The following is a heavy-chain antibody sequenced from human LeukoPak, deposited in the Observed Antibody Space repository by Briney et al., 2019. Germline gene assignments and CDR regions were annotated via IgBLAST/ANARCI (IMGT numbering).Heavy chain of an antibody. J-gene: IGHJ4*02. Sequence: GGSLRLSCAASGFTFSSYEMNWVRQAPGKGLEWVSYISSSGSTIYYADSVKGRFTISRDNAKNSLYLQMNSLRAEDTAIYYCARGGLYYGRFGSWGQGTLVTVSS. CDR2: ISSSGSTI. D-gene: IGHD4-17*01. V-gene: IGHV3-48*03. CDR3: ARGGLYYGRFGS. CDR1: GFTFSSYE.